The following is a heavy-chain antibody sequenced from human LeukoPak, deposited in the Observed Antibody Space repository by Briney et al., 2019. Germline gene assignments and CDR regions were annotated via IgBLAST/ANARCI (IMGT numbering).Heavy chain of an antibody. D-gene: IGHD3-22*01. CDR2: VTGSGSTT. V-gene: IGHV3-23*01. CDR3: AKDPSGYWADAFDI. CDR1: GFTFSSFA. Sequence: GGSLRLSCAASGFTFSSFAMSWVRQAPGKGLQWVSSVTGSGSTTYYADSVKGRFTISRDSSKNTLYLQMNSLRVEDTALYYCAKDPSGYWADAFDIWGQGTTVTVSS. J-gene: IGHJ3*02.